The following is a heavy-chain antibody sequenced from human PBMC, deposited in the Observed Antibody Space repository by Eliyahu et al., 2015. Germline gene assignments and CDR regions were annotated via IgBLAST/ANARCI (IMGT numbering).Heavy chain of an antibody. J-gene: IGHJ4*02. CDR1: GXXFSDXY. CDR2: ISRRSSTI. Sequence: QVQLVESGGGLVKPGGSXRLSCXXSGXXFSDXYMGWIRQAPGKGLGWVSYISRRSSTIYYTDSVKGRFTISRDDAKNSLFLQMNSLRAEDTAVYYCAXSIQLWCNYFDYWGQGTLVTVSS. V-gene: IGHV3-11*01. D-gene: IGHD5-18*01. CDR3: AXSIQLWCNYFDY.